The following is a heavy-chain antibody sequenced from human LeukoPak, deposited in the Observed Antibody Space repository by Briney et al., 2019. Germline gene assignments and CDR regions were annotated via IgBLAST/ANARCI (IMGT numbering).Heavy chain of an antibody. CDR2: IYYSGST. CDR1: GGSISSYY. J-gene: IGHJ6*03. Sequence: SETLSLTCTVSGGSISSYYWSWIRQPPGKGLEWIGYIYYSGSTNYNPSLKSRVTISVDTSKNQFSLKLSSVIAADTAVYYCARGPGSGYYYYYYYYYMDVWGKGTTVTVSS. CDR3: ARGPGSGYYYYYYYYYMDV. V-gene: IGHV4-59*01. D-gene: IGHD3-22*01.